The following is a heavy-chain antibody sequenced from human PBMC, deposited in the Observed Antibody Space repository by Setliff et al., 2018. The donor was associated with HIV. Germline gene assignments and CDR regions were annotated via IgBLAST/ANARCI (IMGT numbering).Heavy chain of an antibody. V-gene: IGHV4-4*07. CDR3: ARDRPHYDYVWGSYPHAFDI. CDR2: IYTSGST. CDR1: GGSISSYY. D-gene: IGHD3-16*02. J-gene: IGHJ3*02. Sequence: PSETLSLTCTVSGGSISSYYWSWIRQPAGKGLEWIGRIYTSGSTNYNPSLKSRVTMSVDTSKNQFSLKLSSVPAADTAVYYCARDRPHYDYVWGSYPHAFDIWGQGTMVTVSS.